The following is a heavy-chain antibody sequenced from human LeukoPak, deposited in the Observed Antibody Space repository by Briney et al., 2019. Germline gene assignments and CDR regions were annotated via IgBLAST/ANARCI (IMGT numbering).Heavy chain of an antibody. Sequence: GGSLRLSCAASGFTFSRFWMNWVRQAPGRGLEWVANIDQSGGRNNYVDSVKGRFTISRDNAKNSLFLEMSSLRADDTAVYFCARDAEGGTFDIWGQGTTVTVSS. CDR3: ARDAEGGTFDI. D-gene: IGHD3-16*01. CDR1: GFTFSRFW. CDR2: IDQSGGRN. J-gene: IGHJ3*02. V-gene: IGHV3-7*05.